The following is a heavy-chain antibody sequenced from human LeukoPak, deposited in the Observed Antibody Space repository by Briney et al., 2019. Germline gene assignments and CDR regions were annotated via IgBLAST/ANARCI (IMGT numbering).Heavy chain of an antibody. CDR2: IYYSGST. J-gene: IGHJ3*02. CDR1: GGSISSYY. Sequence: SETLSLTCTVSGGSISSYYWSWIRQPPGKGLEWIGYIYYSGSTNYNPSLKSRVTISVDTSENQFSLKLSSVTAADTAVYYCARKEGPMVRGVHDAFDIWGQGTMVTVSS. V-gene: IGHV4-59*01. CDR3: ARKEGPMVRGVHDAFDI. D-gene: IGHD3-10*01.